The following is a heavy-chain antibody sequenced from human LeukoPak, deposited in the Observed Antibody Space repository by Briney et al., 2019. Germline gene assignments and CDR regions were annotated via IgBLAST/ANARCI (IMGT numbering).Heavy chain of an antibody. V-gene: IGHV3-43*02. Sequence: PGGSLRLSCAASGFTFDDHAMHWVRQAPGKGLEWVCLSGSDGNTYYADSVKCRFTISRDNTKNSLYLQMNSLRAEDTALYYCARRESTYQNYYYFYYMDVWGKGTTVTVSS. CDR3: ARRESTYQNYYYFYYMDV. J-gene: IGHJ6*03. CDR2: SGSDGNT. CDR1: GFTFDDHA.